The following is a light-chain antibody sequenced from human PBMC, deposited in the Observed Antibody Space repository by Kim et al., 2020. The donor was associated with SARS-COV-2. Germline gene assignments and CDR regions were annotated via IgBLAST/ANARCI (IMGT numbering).Light chain of an antibody. V-gene: IGLV3-1*01. CDR1: KLGDKY. CDR3: QAWDSSTEDVV. Sequence: SYELTQPPSVSVSPGQTASITCSGDKLGDKYACXYQQKPGQSPVLVIYQDSKRPSGIPERFSGSNSGNTATLTISGTQAMDEADYYCQAWDSSTEDVVFG. J-gene: IGLJ2*01. CDR2: QDS.